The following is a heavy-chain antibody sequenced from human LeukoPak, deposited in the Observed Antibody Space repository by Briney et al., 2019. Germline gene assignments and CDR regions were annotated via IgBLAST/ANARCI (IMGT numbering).Heavy chain of an antibody. J-gene: IGHJ4*02. CDR3: ARNSYYDSSGFN. CDR1: GGSISSYY. D-gene: IGHD3-22*01. Sequence: PSETLSFTCTVSGGSISSYYWSWIRQPPGKGLEWIGYIYYSGSTNYNPSLKSRVTISVDTSKNQFSLKLSSVTAADTAVYYCARNSYYDSSGFNWGQGTLVTVSS. V-gene: IGHV4-59*01. CDR2: IYYSGST.